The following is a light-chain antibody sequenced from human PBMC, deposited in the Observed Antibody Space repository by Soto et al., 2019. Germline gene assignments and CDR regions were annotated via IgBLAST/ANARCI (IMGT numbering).Light chain of an antibody. J-gene: IGKJ1*01. V-gene: IGKV3-11*01. CDR1: QSVSSY. CDR3: KQRSNWPPWT. CDR2: DAS. Sequence: EIVLTQSPATLSLSPGERATLSFRASQSVSSYLAWYQQKPGQAPRLLIYDASNRATGIPARFSGSGSGTDFTLTLSSLEPEDFAVYYCKQRSNWPPWTFGQGTKVEIK.